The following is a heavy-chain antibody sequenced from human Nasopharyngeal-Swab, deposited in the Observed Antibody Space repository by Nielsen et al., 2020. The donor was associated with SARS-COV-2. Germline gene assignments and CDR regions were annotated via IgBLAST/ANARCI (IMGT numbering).Heavy chain of an antibody. CDR2: MKPSGRT. CDR1: GGSISSSNW. V-gene: IGHV4-4*02. J-gene: IGHJ4*02. CDR3: AGHPADFDY. Sequence: SETLSLTCAVSGGSISSSNWWSWVRQPPGKGLEWIGEMKPSGRTNYNPSLKSRVAISIDTSKNQFFLNLRSVTAADTAVFYCAGHPADFDYWGQGTLVTVSS.